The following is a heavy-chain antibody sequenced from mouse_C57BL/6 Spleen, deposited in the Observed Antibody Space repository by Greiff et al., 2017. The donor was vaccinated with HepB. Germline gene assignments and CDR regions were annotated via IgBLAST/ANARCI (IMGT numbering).Heavy chain of an antibody. CDR3: ARGGTTVVATH. D-gene: IGHD1-1*01. V-gene: IGHV1-55*01. J-gene: IGHJ2*01. Sequence: QVQLQQPGAELVKPGASVKMSCKASGYTFTSYWITWVKQRPGQGLEWIGYIYPGSGSTNYNEKFKSKATLTVDTSSSTAYMQLSSLTSEDSAVYYCARGGTTVVATHWGQGTTLTVSS. CDR2: IYPGSGST. CDR1: GYTFTSYW.